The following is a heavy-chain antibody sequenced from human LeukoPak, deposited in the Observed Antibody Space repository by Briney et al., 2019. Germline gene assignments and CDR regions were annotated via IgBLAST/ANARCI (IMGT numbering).Heavy chain of an antibody. D-gene: IGHD3-3*01. CDR2: IYYSGST. CDR3: ARSPSGYYDFWSGYYLAYFDY. CDR1: GGAISSYY. V-gene: IGHV4-59*01. J-gene: IGHJ4*02. Sequence: SETLSLTCTVSGGAISSYYWSWIRQPPGKGLEWIGYIYYSGSTNYNPSLKSRVTISVDTSKNQFSLKLSSVTAADTAVYYCARSPSGYYDFWSGYYLAYFDYWGQGTLVTVSS.